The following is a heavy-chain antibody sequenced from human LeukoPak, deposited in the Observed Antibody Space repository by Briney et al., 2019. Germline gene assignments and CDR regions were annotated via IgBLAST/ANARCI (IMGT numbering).Heavy chain of an antibody. D-gene: IGHD2-2*01. CDR3: AREIVVVPAAMGFDP. V-gene: IGHV1-46*01. J-gene: IGHJ5*02. CDR1: GYTFTTYY. Sequence: ASVKVSLTASGYTFTTYYIHWVRQAPGQGLEWMGVINPSGGSTSFAQKFQARLTMTRDTSTSTVYMELSGLRSEDTAVYYCAREIVVVPAAMGFDPWGQGTLVTVSS. CDR2: INPSGGST.